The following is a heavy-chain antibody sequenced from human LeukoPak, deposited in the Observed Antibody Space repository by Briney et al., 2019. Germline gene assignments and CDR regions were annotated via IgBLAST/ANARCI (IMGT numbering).Heavy chain of an antibody. J-gene: IGHJ4*02. CDR3: ARDGGQSGYSSSWSLDH. V-gene: IGHV3-53*01. CDR2: IYSGGST. Sequence: PGGSLRLSCAASGFTFSNYWMNWVRQAPGKGLEWVSVIYSGGSTYYADSVKGRFTISRDNSKNTLYLQMNSLRAEDTAVYYCARDGGQSGYSSSWSLDHWGQGTLVTVSS. CDR1: GFTFSNYW. D-gene: IGHD6-13*01.